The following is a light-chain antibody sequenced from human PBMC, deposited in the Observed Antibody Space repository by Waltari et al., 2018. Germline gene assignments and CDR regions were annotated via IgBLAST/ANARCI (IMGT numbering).Light chain of an antibody. CDR3: QKYNSAPLT. J-gene: IGKJ4*01. CDR1: QGISNY. Sequence: DIQMTQSPSSLAASVGGRVTITCRESQGISNYLAWYQQKPGKVPKLLIYAASTLQSGVPPRFSGSVSGTDFTLTISSLQPEDIATYYCQKYNSAPLTFGGGTKVEL. CDR2: AAS. V-gene: IGKV1-27*01.